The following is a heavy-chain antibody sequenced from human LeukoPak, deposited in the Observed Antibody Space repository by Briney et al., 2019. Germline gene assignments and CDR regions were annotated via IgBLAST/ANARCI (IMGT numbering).Heavy chain of an antibody. J-gene: IGHJ4*02. Sequence: PGGSLRLSCAASIFSFSTFGFHWVRQAPGKGLEWVAFIPYDGSDKYYADSVKGRFTVSRDNSKNTLYLHMNSLRVEDTAVYYCAKGLDDYDDFRLGFWGQGTLVTVSS. V-gene: IGHV3-30*02. D-gene: IGHD4-17*01. CDR3: AKGLDDYDDFRLGF. CDR1: IFSFSTFG. CDR2: IPYDGSDK.